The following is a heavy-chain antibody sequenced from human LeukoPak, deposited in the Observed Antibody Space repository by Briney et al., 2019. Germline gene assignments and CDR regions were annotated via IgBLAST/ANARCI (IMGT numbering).Heavy chain of an antibody. CDR2: ISSSSSCI. J-gene: IGHJ4*02. CDR1: GFTFSSYS. D-gene: IGHD2-2*01. CDR3: ARRYCSSTSCHPFDY. Sequence: PGGSLRLSCAASGFTFSSYSMNWVRQAPGKGLEWVSSISSSSSCIYYADSVKGRFTISRDNAKNSLYLQMNSLRAEDTAVYYCARRYCSSTSCHPFDYWGQGTLVTVSS. V-gene: IGHV3-21*01.